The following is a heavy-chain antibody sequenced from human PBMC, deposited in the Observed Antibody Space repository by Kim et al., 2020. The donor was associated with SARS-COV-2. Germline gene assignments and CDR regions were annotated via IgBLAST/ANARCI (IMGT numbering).Heavy chain of an antibody. CDR2: ISGSGGST. Sequence: GGSLRLSCAASGFTFSSYAMSWVRQAPGKGLEWVSAISGSGGSTYYADSVKGRFTISRDNSKNTLYLQMNSLRAEDTAVYYCAKDRLTYYYDSSGYHGTDWFDPWGQGTLVTVSS. J-gene: IGHJ5*02. V-gene: IGHV3-23*01. CDR3: AKDRLTYYYDSSGYHGTDWFDP. D-gene: IGHD3-22*01. CDR1: GFTFSSYA.